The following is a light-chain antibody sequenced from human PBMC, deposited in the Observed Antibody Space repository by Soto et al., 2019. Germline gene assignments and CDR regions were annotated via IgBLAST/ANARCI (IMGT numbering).Light chain of an antibody. Sequence: IHLTQSLSSLSAAIGDSGTITCRASQSISTYLNWYQQKLGKAPKLLIYAASSLQSGVPSRFSGSGSGTDFTLTISCLRPEDCETYYCHHLNIYPITFGEGRRVEI. V-gene: IGKV1-39*01. CDR1: QSISTY. J-gene: IGKJ5*01. CDR2: AAS. CDR3: HHLNIYPIT.